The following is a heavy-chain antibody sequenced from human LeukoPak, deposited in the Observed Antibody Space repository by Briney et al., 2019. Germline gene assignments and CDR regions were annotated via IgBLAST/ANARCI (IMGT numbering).Heavy chain of an antibody. CDR1: GESFSGYY. CDR3: ARAVGSFDWLPLFDY. CDR2: INHSGST. V-gene: IGHV4-34*01. D-gene: IGHD3-9*01. J-gene: IGHJ4*02. Sequence: SETLSLTCAVYGESFSGYYWSWIRQPPGEGLEWIGEINHSGSTNYNPSLKSRVTISVDTSKNQFYLKLSSVTAADTAVYYCARAVGSFDWLPLFDYWGQGTLVTVSS.